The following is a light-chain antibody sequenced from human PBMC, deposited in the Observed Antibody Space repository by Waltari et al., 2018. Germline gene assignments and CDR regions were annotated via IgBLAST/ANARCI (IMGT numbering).Light chain of an antibody. J-gene: IGLJ2*01. CDR3: AAWDDTLSGVV. CDR1: ISNIGSNS. CDR2: RST. Sequence: QSVVTQPPSASGTPGQTVTISCFGSISNIGSNSVNWYQHLPGTAPRLLIYRSTERPSRVPDRFSGSKSGTSASLAISGLQSEDEADYYCAAWDDTLSGVVFGGGTKLTVL. V-gene: IGLV1-44*01.